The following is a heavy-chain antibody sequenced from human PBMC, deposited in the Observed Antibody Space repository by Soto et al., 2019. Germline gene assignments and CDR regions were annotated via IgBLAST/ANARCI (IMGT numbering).Heavy chain of an antibody. CDR3: ARSGVYYDSSGYYRPFDY. Sequence: QVQLQESGPGLVKPSETLSLTCTVSGGSISSYYWSWIRQPPGKGLEWIGYIYYSGSTNYNPSLKSRVTRSVDTSKNQFSLKLSSVTAADTAVYYCARSGVYYDSSGYYRPFDYWGQGTLVTVSS. J-gene: IGHJ4*02. V-gene: IGHV4-59*01. D-gene: IGHD3-22*01. CDR2: IYYSGST. CDR1: GGSISSYY.